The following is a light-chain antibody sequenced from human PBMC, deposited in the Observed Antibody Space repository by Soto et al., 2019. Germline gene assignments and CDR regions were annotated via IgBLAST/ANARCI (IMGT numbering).Light chain of an antibody. Sequence: DIQMTQSPSSLSASVGDRVTITCQASQDISNYLNWYQQKPGKAPKLLIYDASNLETGVPSRFSGSGSGTDFTFTIIILQTEDIATYYCQQYDNLPPIPFGGGPKVEIK. V-gene: IGKV1-33*01. CDR3: QQYDNLPPIP. CDR1: QDISNY. CDR2: DAS. J-gene: IGKJ4*01.